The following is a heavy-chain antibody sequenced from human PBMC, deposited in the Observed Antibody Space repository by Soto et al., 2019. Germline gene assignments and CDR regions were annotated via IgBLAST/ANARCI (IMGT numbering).Heavy chain of an antibody. CDR1: GFTFSSYT. CDR3: ASLSRFALDY. CDR2: ISSSSSYI. J-gene: IGHJ4*01. Sequence: GGSLRLSCAAPGFTFSSYTMNWVRQAPGKGLEWVSSISSSSSYIYYTDSVKGRFTISRDNAKNSLYLQMNSLRAEDTAVYYCASLSRFALDYWGQGTLVTVSS. V-gene: IGHV3-21*01. D-gene: IGHD3-10*01.